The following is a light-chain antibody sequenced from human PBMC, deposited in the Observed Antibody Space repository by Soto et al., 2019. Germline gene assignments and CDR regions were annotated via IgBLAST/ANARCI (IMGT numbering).Light chain of an antibody. V-gene: IGKV3-20*01. J-gene: IGKJ4*01. CDR3: QHYRTS. CDR2: GAS. CDR1: QSVSSSY. Sequence: EIVLTQSPGTLSVSPGERATLSCRASQSVSSSYLAWYQQTPGQAPRQLIYGASSRATGIPDRFSGSGSGNDFTLIITRLGPEDLAVYYCQHYRTSFGGGTRVEIK.